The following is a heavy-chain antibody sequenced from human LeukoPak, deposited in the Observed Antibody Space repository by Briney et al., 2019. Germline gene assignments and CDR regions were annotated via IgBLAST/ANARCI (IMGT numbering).Heavy chain of an antibody. CDR3: ARGGYCSGGCCYSFDY. V-gene: IGHV1-2*02. CDR2: INPNSGGT. D-gene: IGHD2-15*01. CDR1: GYTFTGYY. Sequence: ASVKVSCKASGYTFTGYYMHWVRQAPGQGLEWMGWINPNSGGTNYAQKFQGRVTMTRDTSISTAYMELSRLRSDDTAVYYCARGGYCSGGCCYSFDYWGQGTLVTVSS. J-gene: IGHJ4*02.